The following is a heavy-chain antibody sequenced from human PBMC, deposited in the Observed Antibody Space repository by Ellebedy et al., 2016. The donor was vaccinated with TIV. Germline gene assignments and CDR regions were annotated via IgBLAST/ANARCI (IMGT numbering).Heavy chain of an antibody. CDR2: IYYSGST. CDR3: ARAILQVRGGAVNLIFDY. J-gene: IGHJ4*02. V-gene: IGHV4-59*01. Sequence: SETLSLXXTVSGGSISSYYWSWIRQPPGKGLEWIGYIYYSGSTNYNPSLKSRVTISVDTSKNQFSLKLSSVTAADTAVYYCARAILQVRGGAVNLIFDYWGQGTLVTVSS. D-gene: IGHD3-10*01. CDR1: GGSISSYY.